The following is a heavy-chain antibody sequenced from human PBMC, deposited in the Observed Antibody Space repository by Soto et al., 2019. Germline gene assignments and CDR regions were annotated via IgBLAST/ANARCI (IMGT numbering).Heavy chain of an antibody. CDR3: AKDYNWTPDAFDI. D-gene: IGHD1-20*01. Sequence: EVQLLESGGGLVQPGGSLRLSCAASGFIFSIYAMNWFRQAPGKGLEWGAAVSGSGGSTYYADSVKGRFTVSRDNSKNTLYLPMSSLRAEDTAVYYFAKDYNWTPDAFDIWGQGTMVTVSS. J-gene: IGHJ3*02. CDR2: VSGSGGST. CDR1: GFIFSIYA. V-gene: IGHV3-23*01.